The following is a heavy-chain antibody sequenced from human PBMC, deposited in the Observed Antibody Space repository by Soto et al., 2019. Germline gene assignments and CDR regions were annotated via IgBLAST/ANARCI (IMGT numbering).Heavy chain of an antibody. CDR2: ISIGSSYI. CDR3: AAYCTTSSCSNYYGLDV. CDR1: GFTFSTYS. V-gene: IGHV3-21*01. Sequence: GGSLRLSCAASGFTFSTYSMTWVRQAPGKGLEWVSSISIGSSYIYYADSVKGRFTVSRDNAENSLSLQMNSLSGEDTAVYYCAAYCTTSSCSNYYGLDVWGQGTTVTVSS. J-gene: IGHJ6*02. D-gene: IGHD2-15*01.